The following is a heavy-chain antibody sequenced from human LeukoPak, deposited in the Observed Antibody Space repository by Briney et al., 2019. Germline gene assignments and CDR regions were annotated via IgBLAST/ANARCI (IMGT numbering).Heavy chain of an antibody. CDR1: GGSISSFY. Sequence: SETLSLTCTVSGGSISSFYWSWIRQPAGKGLEWIGRFYNRGSTNYNPSLQSRVTMSIDTFKNRFSLKLTSVTAADTAVYYCAREGMTTADDAFDIWGQGTMVTVSS. V-gene: IGHV4-4*07. CDR3: AREGMTTADDAFDI. J-gene: IGHJ3*02. CDR2: FYNRGST. D-gene: IGHD4-17*01.